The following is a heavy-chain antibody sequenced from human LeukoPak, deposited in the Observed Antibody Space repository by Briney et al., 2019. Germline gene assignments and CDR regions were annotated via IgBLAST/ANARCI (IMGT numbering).Heavy chain of an antibody. CDR1: GFSLTRRGMC. D-gene: IGHD7-27*01. CDR2: VDWDDDK. J-gene: IGHJ2*01. Sequence: SGPALVNPTQPLTLTCTFSGFSLTRRGMCVNWFRQPPGKALEWLARVDWDDDKYYGTSLKTRLAISKDTSKNQVVLTMTNMDPADTATYYCARSNWGSHWFFDLWGRGTLVTVSS. V-gene: IGHV2-70*11. CDR3: ARSNWGSHWFFDL.